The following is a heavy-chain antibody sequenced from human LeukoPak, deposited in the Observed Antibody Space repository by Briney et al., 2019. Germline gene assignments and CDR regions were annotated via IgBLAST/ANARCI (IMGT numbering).Heavy chain of an antibody. CDR2: INSDGSTT. Sequence: GGSLRLSCAASGFIFSSYWLQWARQVPGKGLVWVSRINSDGSTTDFADSVKGRFTISRDNSKNTLYLQMNSLRADDTAVYYCARDLQYAFGIWGQGTMVTVSS. J-gene: IGHJ3*02. V-gene: IGHV3-74*01. CDR3: ARDLQYAFGI. CDR1: GFIFSSYW.